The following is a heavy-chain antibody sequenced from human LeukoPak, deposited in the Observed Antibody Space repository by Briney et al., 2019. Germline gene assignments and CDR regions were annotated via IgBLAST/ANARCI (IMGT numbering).Heavy chain of an antibody. Sequence: SETLSLTCTVSGDSISSIGYYWSWIRQPPGKGLEWIGYIYYSGSTNYNPSLKSRVTISVDTSKNQFSLKLSSVTAADTAVYYCARGLVAGSGWFDPWGQGTLVTVSS. V-gene: IGHV4-61*08. CDR2: IYYSGST. J-gene: IGHJ5*02. CDR3: ARGLVAGSGWFDP. D-gene: IGHD6-19*01. CDR1: GDSISSIGYY.